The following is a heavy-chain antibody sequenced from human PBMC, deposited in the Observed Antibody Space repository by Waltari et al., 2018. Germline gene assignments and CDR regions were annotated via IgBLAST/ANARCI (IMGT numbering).Heavy chain of an antibody. Sequence: EVQLVESGGGLVKPGGSLRLSCAASGFTFSSYSMNWVRQAPGKGLEWVSSISSSSSYIYYADSGKGRFTISRDNAKNSMYLQMNRLRAEDTAVYYCARNTIFGVVISAFDIWGQGTMVTVSS. CDR1: GFTFSSYS. V-gene: IGHV3-21*01. D-gene: IGHD3-3*01. J-gene: IGHJ3*02. CDR3: ARNTIFGVVISAFDI. CDR2: ISSSSSYI.